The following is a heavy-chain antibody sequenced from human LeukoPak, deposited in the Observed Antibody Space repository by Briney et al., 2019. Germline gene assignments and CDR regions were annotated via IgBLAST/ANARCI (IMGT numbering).Heavy chain of an antibody. Sequence: SETLSLTCTVSGGSISGYSWSWIRQPPGKGLECIGYIYYSGSTNYNPSLKSRVTMSVDTSKNQFSLSLSCVTAADTAVYYCARAKLRNWFDPWGQGTLVTVSS. D-gene: IGHD1-1*01. V-gene: IGHV4-59*01. J-gene: IGHJ5*02. CDR3: ARAKLRNWFDP. CDR2: IYYSGST. CDR1: GGSISGYS.